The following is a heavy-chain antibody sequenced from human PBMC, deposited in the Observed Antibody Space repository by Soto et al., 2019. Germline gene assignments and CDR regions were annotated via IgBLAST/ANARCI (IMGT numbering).Heavy chain of an antibody. CDR3: ARDQGSGWYPDYFDY. V-gene: IGHV3-21*01. CDR2: ISSSSRYI. J-gene: IGHJ4*02. Sequence: LRLSCAASGFTFSTYSLDWVRQAPGKGLEWVSSISSSSRYIYYADSVKGRFTISRDNAKNSLYLQMNSLRAEDTAVYYCARDQGSGWYPDYFDYWGQGTLVTVSS. CDR1: GFTFSTYS. D-gene: IGHD6-19*01.